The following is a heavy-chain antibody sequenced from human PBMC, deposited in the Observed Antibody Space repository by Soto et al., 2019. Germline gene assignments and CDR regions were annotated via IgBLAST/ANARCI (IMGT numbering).Heavy chain of an antibody. CDR2: ISSSSSYI. V-gene: IGHV3-21*05. Sequence: GSLRLSCAASGFTFSSYSMNCFRQAPGKGLEWLSYISSSSSYINYADSVKGRFTISRDNAKNSLYLQMSRLRAEDTAVYYCARDPKRSMVLGVRIGYWGQGT. CDR1: GFTFSSYS. J-gene: IGHJ4*02. D-gene: IGHD3-10*01. CDR3: ARDPKRSMVLGVRIGY.